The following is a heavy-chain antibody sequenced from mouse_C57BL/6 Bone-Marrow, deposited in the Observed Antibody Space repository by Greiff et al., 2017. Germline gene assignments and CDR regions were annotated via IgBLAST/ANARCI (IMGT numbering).Heavy chain of an antibody. CDR2: IYPGGGYT. CDR1: GYTFTNYW. V-gene: IGHV1-63*01. D-gene: IGHD2-2*01. CDR3: AGTVYYGYDEGCAY. Sequence: VKLQESGAELVRPGTSVKMSCKASGYTFTNYWIGWAKQRPGHGLEWIGDIYPGGGYTNYNEKFKGKATLTADKSSSTAYMQFSSLTSEDSAIYDCAGTVYYGYDEGCAYWGQGTLVTVSA. J-gene: IGHJ3*01.